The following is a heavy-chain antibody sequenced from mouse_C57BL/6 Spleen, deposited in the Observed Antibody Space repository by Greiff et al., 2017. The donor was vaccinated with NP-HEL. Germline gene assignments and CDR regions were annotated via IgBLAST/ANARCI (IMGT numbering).Heavy chain of an antibody. V-gene: IGHV1-82*01. J-gene: IGHJ1*03. Sequence: QVQLQQSGPELVKPGASVKISCKASGYAFSSSWMNWVKQRPGKGLEWIGRIYPGDGDTNYNGKFKGKATLTADKSSSTAYMQLRSLTSEDSAVYFCARGVGQYFDVWGTGTTVTVSS. CDR3: ARGVGQYFDV. CDR1: GYAFSSSW. D-gene: IGHD3-3*01. CDR2: IYPGDGDT.